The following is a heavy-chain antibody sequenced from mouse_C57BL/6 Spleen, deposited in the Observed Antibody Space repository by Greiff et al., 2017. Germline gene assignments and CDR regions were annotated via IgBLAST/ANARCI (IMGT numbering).Heavy chain of an antibody. D-gene: IGHD2-4*01. CDR1: GYTFTSYW. CDR2: IYPSDSET. CDR3: ARLDYDGGYYFDY. V-gene: IGHV1-61*01. Sequence: QVQLQQPGAELVRPGSSVKLSCKASGYTFTSYWMDWVKQRPGQGLEWIGNIYPSDSETHYNQKFKDKATLTVDKSSSTAYMQLSSLTSEDSAVYYCARLDYDGGYYFDYWGQGTTLTVSS. J-gene: IGHJ2*01.